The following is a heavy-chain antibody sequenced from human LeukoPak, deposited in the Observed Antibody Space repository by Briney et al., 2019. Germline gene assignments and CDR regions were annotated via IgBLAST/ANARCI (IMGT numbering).Heavy chain of an antibody. CDR1: GFTFSSYA. V-gene: IGHV3-30*04. CDR2: ISYDGSNK. Sequence: PGRSLRLSCAASGFTFSSYAMHWVRQAPGKGLEWVAVISYDGSNKYYADSVKGRFTISRDNSKNTLYLQMNSLRAEDTAVYYCAKVGYGSGSYYGDYWGQGTLVTVSS. J-gene: IGHJ4*02. D-gene: IGHD3-10*01. CDR3: AKVGYGSGSYYGDY.